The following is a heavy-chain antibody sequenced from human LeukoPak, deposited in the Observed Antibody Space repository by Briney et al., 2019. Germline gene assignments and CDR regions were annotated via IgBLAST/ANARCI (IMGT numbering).Heavy chain of an antibody. CDR3: ARQRYSDY. Sequence: GGSLRLSCAASGFTFSRYWMTWVRQAPGKGLEWVANIKEDGGENSYVESVKGRFTISRDNAKNSLYLQLNSLRAEDTAVYFCARQRYSDYWGQGTLVAVSS. D-gene: IGHD1-1*01. V-gene: IGHV3-7*01. CDR2: IKEDGGEN. CDR1: GFTFSRYW. J-gene: IGHJ4*02.